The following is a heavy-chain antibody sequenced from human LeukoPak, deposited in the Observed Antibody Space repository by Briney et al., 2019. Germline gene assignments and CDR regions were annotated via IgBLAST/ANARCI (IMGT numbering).Heavy chain of an antibody. V-gene: IGHV1-24*01. D-gene: IGHD2-8*01. Sequence: ASVKVSCKVSGYTLTELSMHWVRRAPGKGLEWMGGFDPEDGETIYAQKFQGRVTMTEDTSTDTAYMELSSLRSEDTAVYYCLNGVFQAPYGMDVWGQGTTVTVSS. CDR2: FDPEDGET. CDR1: GYTLTELS. CDR3: LNGVFQAPYGMDV. J-gene: IGHJ6*02.